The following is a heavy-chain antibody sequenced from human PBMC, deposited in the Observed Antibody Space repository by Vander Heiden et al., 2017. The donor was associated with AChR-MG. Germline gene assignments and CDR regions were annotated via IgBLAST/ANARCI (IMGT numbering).Heavy chain of an antibody. V-gene: IGHV3-23*01. Sequence: EVQLLESGGGLVQPGGSLGLSCEASGSTFGSYAMSWVRQARGKGLEWVSAISGSGGSTYYADSVKGRFTISRDNSKNTLYLQMNSLRAEDTAVYYCAKDRGVGYYDSSGYSVWGQGTLVTVSS. CDR3: AKDRGVGYYDSSGYSV. CDR2: ISGSGGST. D-gene: IGHD3-22*01. CDR1: GSTFGSYA. J-gene: IGHJ4*02.